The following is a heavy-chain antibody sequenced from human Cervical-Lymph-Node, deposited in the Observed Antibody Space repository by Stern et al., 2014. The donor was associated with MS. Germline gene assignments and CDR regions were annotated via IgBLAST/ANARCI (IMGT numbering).Heavy chain of an antibody. CDR3: AREVAGHRLGMMDV. CDR1: GYSFSNYY. CDR2: INPSGGST. Sequence: QVQLVQSGAEVKTSGASVKVSCKASGYSFSNYYMHWVRQAPGQGLAWMGIINPSGGSTSYAQKFQGRVTMTRDTSTSTVYMELSSLRSEDTAVYYCAREVAGHRLGMMDVWGQGTTVTVSS. D-gene: IGHD6-19*01. V-gene: IGHV1-46*01. J-gene: IGHJ6*02.